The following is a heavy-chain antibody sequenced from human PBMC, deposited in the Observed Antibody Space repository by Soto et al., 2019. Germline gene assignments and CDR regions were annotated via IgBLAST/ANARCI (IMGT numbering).Heavy chain of an antibody. CDR2: ISSGSSYI. CDR1: GFSFSTYS. Sequence: EVQLVESGGGLVKPGGSLRLSCAASGFSFSTYSMNWVRQAPGKGLEWVSSISSGSSYIYYAESVKGRFTISRDNTKNSLFLQMNSRRDEDTAIYYCAGEEGYWGRMDVW. D-gene: IGHD2-15*01. V-gene: IGHV3-21*02. CDR3: AGEEGYWGRMDV. J-gene: IGHJ6*01.